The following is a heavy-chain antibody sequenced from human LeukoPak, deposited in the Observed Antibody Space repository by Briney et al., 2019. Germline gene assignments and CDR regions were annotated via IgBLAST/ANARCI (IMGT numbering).Heavy chain of an antibody. V-gene: IGHV1-18*01. Sequence: ASVKVSCKASGYTFTSYGISWVRQAPGQGLEWMGWISAYNGNTNYAQKLQGRVTMTTDTSTSTAYMELRSLRPDDTAVYYCARDPHIVVVPAAILPDYWGQGTLVTVSS. CDR2: ISAYNGNT. J-gene: IGHJ4*02. CDR1: GYTFTSYG. D-gene: IGHD2-2*02. CDR3: ARDPHIVVVPAAILPDY.